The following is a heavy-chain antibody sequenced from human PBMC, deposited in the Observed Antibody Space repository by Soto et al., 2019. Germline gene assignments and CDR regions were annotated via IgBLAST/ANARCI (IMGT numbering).Heavy chain of an antibody. CDR3: AKMYRGYSGYIQS. J-gene: IGHJ5*02. CDR1: GFTFTNYA. D-gene: IGHD5-12*01. V-gene: IGHV3-23*01. Sequence: GGSLRLSCATSGFTFTNYAMTWVRQGPGKGLEWVSSISAGGVSTYFADSVKGRFTISRDNSKNTLFLHMNSLRAEDTAVYYCAKMYRGYSGYIQSWGQGPLVTVSS. CDR2: ISAGGVST.